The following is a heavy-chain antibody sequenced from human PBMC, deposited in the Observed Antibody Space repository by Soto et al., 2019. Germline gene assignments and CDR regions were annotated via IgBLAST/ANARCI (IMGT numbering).Heavy chain of an antibody. V-gene: IGHV3-30*18. D-gene: IGHD6-19*01. Sequence: QVQLVESGGGVVQPGRSLRLSCAVSGFTFSSYGMHWVRQAPGKGLEWEAVISYDGSNKYYADSVKGRFTISRDNSKNTLHLQMNSLRAEDTAVYYCAKQVTPHSSGWPDAFDIWGQGTMVSVSS. CDR3: AKQVTPHSSGWPDAFDI. J-gene: IGHJ3*02. CDR2: ISYDGSNK. CDR1: GFTFSSYG.